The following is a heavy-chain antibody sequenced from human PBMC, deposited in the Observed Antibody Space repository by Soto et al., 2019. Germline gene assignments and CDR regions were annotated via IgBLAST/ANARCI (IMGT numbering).Heavy chain of an antibody. CDR3: ARNRDGYNPYCFDY. CDR1: GGSISSYY. Sequence: SETLSLTCTVSGGSISSYYWTWIRQPPGKGLEWIGYIYYSGSPNYNPSLKSRVSISVDTSKNQFSLKLSSVTAADTAVYYCARNRDGYNPYCFDYCGQGTLVPVSS. J-gene: IGHJ4*02. CDR2: IYYSGSP. V-gene: IGHV4-59*01. D-gene: IGHD5-12*01.